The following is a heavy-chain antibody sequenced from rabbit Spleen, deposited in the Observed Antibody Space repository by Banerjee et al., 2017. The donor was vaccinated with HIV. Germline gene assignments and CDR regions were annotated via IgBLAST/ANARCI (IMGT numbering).Heavy chain of an antibody. Sequence: QSLEESGGDLVKPGASLTLTCTASGVSFSYSSYMCWVRQAPGKGLEWISCIAGSSSGFTYSATWAKGRFTCSKTSSTTVTLQMISLTVADTATYFCARDTGSSFSSYGMDLWGPGTLVTVS. CDR2: IAGSSSGFT. D-gene: IGHD8-1*01. V-gene: IGHV1S40*01. CDR1: GVSFSYSSY. CDR3: ARDTGSSFSSYGMDL. J-gene: IGHJ6*01.